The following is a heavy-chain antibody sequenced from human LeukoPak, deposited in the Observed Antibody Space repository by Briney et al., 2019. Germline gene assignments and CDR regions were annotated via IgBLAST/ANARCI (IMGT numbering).Heavy chain of an antibody. J-gene: IGHJ4*02. D-gene: IGHD3-10*01. V-gene: IGHV3-20*04. CDR3: AKDGGSGILY. Sequence: GGSLRLSCAASGFTFDDYGMSWVRQVPGKGLEWVSGINWNGGTTGYADSVKGRFTISRDNAKNSLYLQMNSLRAEDTAIYYCAKDGGSGILYWGQGTLVTVSS. CDR2: INWNGGTT. CDR1: GFTFDDYG.